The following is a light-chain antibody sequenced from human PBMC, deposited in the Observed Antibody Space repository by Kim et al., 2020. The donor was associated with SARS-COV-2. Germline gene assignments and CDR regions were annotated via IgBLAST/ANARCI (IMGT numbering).Light chain of an antibody. CDR3: NSRDSSGNHVV. CDR1: SLRSYY. V-gene: IGLV3-19*01. CDR2: GKN. J-gene: IGLJ2*01. Sequence: ALGQTVMITCQEDSLRSYYASWYQQKPGQAPVLVIYGKNNRPSGIPDRFSGSSSGNTASLTITGAQAEDEADYYCNSRDSSGNHVVFGGGTQLTVL.